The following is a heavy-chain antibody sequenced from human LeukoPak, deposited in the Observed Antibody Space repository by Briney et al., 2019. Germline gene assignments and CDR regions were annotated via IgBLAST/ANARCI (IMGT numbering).Heavy chain of an antibody. J-gene: IGHJ3*02. Sequence: SVKVSCKASGGTFSSYVISWVRQAPGQGLEWMGGIIPIFGTANYAQKFQGRVTITADESTSTAYMELSSLRSEDTAVYYCARAFCSSTSCYGAKAFDIWGQGTMVTVSS. D-gene: IGHD2-2*01. V-gene: IGHV1-69*13. CDR3: ARAFCSSTSCYGAKAFDI. CDR1: GGTFSSYV. CDR2: IIPIFGTA.